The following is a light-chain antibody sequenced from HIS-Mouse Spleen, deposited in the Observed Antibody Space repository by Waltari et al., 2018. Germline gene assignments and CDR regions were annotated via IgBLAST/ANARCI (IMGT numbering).Light chain of an antibody. CDR2: AAS. V-gene: IGKV1-8*01. CDR1: QGISSY. J-gene: IGKJ2*01. Sequence: AIRMTQSPSSFTASTGDRVTITCRASQGISSYLAWYQQKPGKAPKLLIYAASTLQSGVPSRFSGSGSGTDFTLTISCLQSEDFETYYCQQYYSYPYTFGQGTKLEIK. CDR3: QQYYSYPYT.